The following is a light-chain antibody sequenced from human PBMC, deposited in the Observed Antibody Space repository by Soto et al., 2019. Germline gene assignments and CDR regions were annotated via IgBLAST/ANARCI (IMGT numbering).Light chain of an antibody. CDR3: QYYGSSSWT. V-gene: IGKV3-15*01. CDR1: QSIVNN. J-gene: IGKJ1*01. Sequence: IVMTQSPVTLSVSPGERATLSCRASQSIVNNLAWYQQKPGQAPRLLIYGASTRATDIPARFSGSGSGTDFTLTISRLEPDDFAVYYCQYYGSSSWTFGQGTKVEIK. CDR2: GAS.